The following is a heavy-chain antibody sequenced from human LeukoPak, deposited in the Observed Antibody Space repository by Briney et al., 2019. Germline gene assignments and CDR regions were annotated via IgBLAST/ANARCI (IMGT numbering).Heavy chain of an antibody. J-gene: IGHJ5*02. Sequence: PSETLSLTCAVSGYSLSSSNWWGWIRQPPGKGLEWIGYIYYSGSTNYNPSLKSRVTISVDKSKNQFSLKLSSVTAADTAVYYCARDLGFGESRDNWFDPWGQGTLVTVSS. CDR1: GYSLSSSNW. CDR2: IYYSGST. D-gene: IGHD3-10*01. CDR3: ARDLGFGESRDNWFDP. V-gene: IGHV4-28*03.